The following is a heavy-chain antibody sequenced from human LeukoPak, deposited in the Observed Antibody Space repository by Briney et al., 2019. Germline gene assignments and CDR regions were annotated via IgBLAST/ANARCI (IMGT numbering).Heavy chain of an antibody. CDR3: ARDRVGTNLGIHYYYGMDV. J-gene: IGHJ6*02. D-gene: IGHD1-14*01. V-gene: IGHV1-2*02. Sequence: GASVKVSCKASGYTFTGYYMHWVRQAPGQGLEWMGWINPNSGGTNYAQKFQGRVTMTRDTSISTAYMELSSLRSEDTAVYYCARDRVGTNLGIHYYYGMDVWGQGTTVTVSS. CDR2: INPNSGGT. CDR1: GYTFTGYY.